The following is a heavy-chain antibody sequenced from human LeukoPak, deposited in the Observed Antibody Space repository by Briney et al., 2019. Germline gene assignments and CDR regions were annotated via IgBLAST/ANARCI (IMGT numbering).Heavy chain of an antibody. Sequence: GGSLRLSCATSGFTLGDYLMGWVRQAPGMGLECVGFIRSKAFGGTTEYAASVEGRFTISRDDSTSIAYLQMNSLKTEDTAVYYCARVRSHDIWSGYSLWGQGTLVIVSS. V-gene: IGHV3-49*04. J-gene: IGHJ4*02. CDR3: ARVRSHDIWSGYSL. D-gene: IGHD3-3*01. CDR2: IRSKAFGGTT. CDR1: GFTLGDYL.